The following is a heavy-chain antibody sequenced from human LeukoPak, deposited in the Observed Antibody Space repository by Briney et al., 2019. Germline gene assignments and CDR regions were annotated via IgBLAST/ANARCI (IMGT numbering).Heavy chain of an antibody. J-gene: IGHJ4*02. D-gene: IGHD3-9*01. CDR2: ISSNGGST. Sequence: PGGSLRLSCAASGFTFSSYAMHWVRQAPGKGLEYVSAISSNGGSTYYANSVKGRFTISRDNSKNTLYLQMGSLRAEDMAVYYCARASSDWLSSFEYWGQGTLVTVSS. CDR3: ARASSDWLSSFEY. CDR1: GFTFSSYA. V-gene: IGHV3-64*01.